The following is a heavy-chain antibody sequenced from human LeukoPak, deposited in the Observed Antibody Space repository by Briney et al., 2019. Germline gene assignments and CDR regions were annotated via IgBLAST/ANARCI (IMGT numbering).Heavy chain of an antibody. V-gene: IGHV4-34*01. D-gene: IGHD6-6*01. J-gene: IGHJ5*02. CDR3: ARGPYSSWAFDP. CDR1: GGSFSGYY. CDR2: INHSGST. Sequence: SETLSLTWAVYGGSFSGYYWSWIRQPPGKGLEWIGEINHSGSTNYNPSLKSRVPISVDTSKNQFSLKLSSVTAADTAVYYCARGPYSSWAFDPWGQGTLVTVSS.